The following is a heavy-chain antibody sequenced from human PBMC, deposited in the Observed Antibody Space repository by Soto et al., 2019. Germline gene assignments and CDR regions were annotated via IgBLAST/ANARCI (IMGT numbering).Heavy chain of an antibody. J-gene: IGHJ6*03. CDR1: GFTVSSNY. CDR2: IYSGGST. CDR3: ARPAAHVGSGSYWNYYYYMDV. Sequence: GGSLRLSCAASGFTVSSNYMSWVRQAPGKGLEWVSVIYSGGSTYYADSVKGRFTISRDNSKNTLYLQMNSLRAEDTAVYYCARPAAHVGSGSYWNYYYYMDVWGKGTTVTVSS. V-gene: IGHV3-66*04. D-gene: IGHD3-10*01.